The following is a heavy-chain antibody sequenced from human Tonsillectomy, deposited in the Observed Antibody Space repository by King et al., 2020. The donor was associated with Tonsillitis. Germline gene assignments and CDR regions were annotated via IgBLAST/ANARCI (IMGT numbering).Heavy chain of an antibody. Sequence: VQLVESGGGVVQPGRSLRLSCAASGFTFSRHGMHWVRQAPGKGLEWVAVISFDGSNRFYADSVKGRFTISRDNSKNTLYLQMNSLRAADTAVYYCAKDPGGGTAPWGQGILVTVSS. CDR2: ISFDGSNR. D-gene: IGHD2-15*01. V-gene: IGHV3-30*18. CDR3: AKDPGGGTAP. CDR1: GFTFSRHG. J-gene: IGHJ5*02.